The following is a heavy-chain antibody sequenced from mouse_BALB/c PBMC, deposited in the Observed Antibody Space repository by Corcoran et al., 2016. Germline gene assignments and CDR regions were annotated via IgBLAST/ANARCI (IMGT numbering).Heavy chain of an antibody. CDR1: GYTFTDYY. V-gene: IGHV1-26*01. J-gene: IGHJ1*01. Sequence: EVQLQQSGPELVKPGASVKMSCKASGYTFTDYYMKWVKQCHGKSLEWIGDINPNDGGTSYNQKFKGKATLTVDKSSSTAYMQLNSLTSEDSAVYYCARDADWYFDGWGAGTTVTVSS. CDR3: ARDADWYFDG. CDR2: INPNDGGT.